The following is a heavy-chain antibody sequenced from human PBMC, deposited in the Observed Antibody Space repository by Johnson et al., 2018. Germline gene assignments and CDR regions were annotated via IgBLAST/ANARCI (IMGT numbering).Heavy chain of an antibody. Sequence: QVQLQESGPGLVKPSETLSLTCTVSGGSISGYYWSWIRQPPGKRLEWLGYTYHSGSPKYNPSLNSRVTMSVDASKNQCHLQLNSVPAADTAVYYCARYVSSSGYVHHWGQGTLVTVSS. CDR3: ARYVSSSGYVHH. CDR1: GGSISGYY. J-gene: IGHJ1*01. V-gene: IGHV4-59*01. CDR2: TYHSGSP. D-gene: IGHD3-22*01.